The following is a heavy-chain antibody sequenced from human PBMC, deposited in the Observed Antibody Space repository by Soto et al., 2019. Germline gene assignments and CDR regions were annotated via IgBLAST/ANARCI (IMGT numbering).Heavy chain of an antibody. CDR2: TKPDGSEK. J-gene: IGHJ4*02. Sequence: EVHLVESGGGLVQPGGSLRLSCAASGFTFSSYWMTWVRQAPGKGLEWVANTKPDGSEKNYVGSVKGRFTISRDNAKNSLFLQIDSLRAEDTAVYYCARVAYVDESFDYWGQGTLVTVSS. D-gene: IGHD2-21*01. CDR3: ARVAYVDESFDY. CDR1: GFTFSSYW. V-gene: IGHV3-7*01.